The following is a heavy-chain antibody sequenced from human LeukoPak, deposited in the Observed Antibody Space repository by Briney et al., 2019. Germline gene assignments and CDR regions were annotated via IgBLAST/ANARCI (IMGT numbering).Heavy chain of an antibody. D-gene: IGHD3-22*01. Sequence: GGSLRLSCAASGFTFSSYSMNWVRQAPGKGLEWVSSISSSSSYIYYADSVKGRFTISRDNAKNSLYLQMNSLRAEDTAVYYCARNEPLDSSAYVCPFDYWGQGTLVTVSS. V-gene: IGHV3-21*01. CDR1: GFTFSSYS. CDR2: ISSSSSYI. CDR3: ARNEPLDSSAYVCPFDY. J-gene: IGHJ4*02.